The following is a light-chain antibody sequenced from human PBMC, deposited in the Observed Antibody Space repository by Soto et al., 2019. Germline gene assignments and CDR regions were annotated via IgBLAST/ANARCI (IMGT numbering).Light chain of an antibody. Sequence: LVLNLSRPTPLLTTWHSNTLSCMASQSVSSYLAWYQHKPGQAPRLLIYDASDRATGIPARFSGTGSGTDFTLTITRLEPEDFAVYYCQQSDRSLTWTFGQGTKVDIK. CDR3: QQSDRSLTWT. CDR2: DAS. CDR1: QSVSSY. J-gene: IGKJ1*01. V-gene: IGKV3-11*01.